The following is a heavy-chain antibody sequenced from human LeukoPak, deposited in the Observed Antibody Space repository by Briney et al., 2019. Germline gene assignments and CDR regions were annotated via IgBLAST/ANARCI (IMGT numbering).Heavy chain of an antibody. CDR1: GGSMSSYY. J-gene: IGHJ4*02. CDR2: IYSSGTT. Sequence: SETLSLTCTVLGGSMSSYYWSWIRQPAGKGLEWIGRIYSSGTTNYNPSLKSRVTMSVDTSKKEFPLKLTSVTAADTAVYYCARVTSYISGWYLSFDYWGQGALVTVSS. CDR3: ARVTSYISGWYLSFDY. D-gene: IGHD6-19*01. V-gene: IGHV4-4*07.